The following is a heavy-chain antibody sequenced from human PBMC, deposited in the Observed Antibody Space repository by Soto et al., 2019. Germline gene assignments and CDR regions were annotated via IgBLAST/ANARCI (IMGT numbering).Heavy chain of an antibody. CDR3: ARRARPHFYYMDV. CDR2: ISSNGVGT. D-gene: IGHD6-6*01. CDR1: GFTLSGYA. V-gene: IGHV3-64*01. J-gene: IGHJ6*03. Sequence: EVQLAESGGGLAQPGGSLRLSCAASGFTLSGYAMDWVRQAPGKGLEYVSGISSNGVGTYYANSVQGRFTISRDNSKNPVYLQMGSLRPEDMAVYYCARRARPHFYYMDVWGKGTTVTVSS.